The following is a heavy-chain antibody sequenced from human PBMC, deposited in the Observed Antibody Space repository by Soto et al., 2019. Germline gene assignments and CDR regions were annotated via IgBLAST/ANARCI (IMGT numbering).Heavy chain of an antibody. V-gene: IGHV3-7*01. Sequence: PGGSLRLSCVASGFTFTSYWMSWVRQAPGKGLEWVANIKGDGSEKRYVDSVKGRLTISRDNAKNSVYLQMNSLRVEDTALYHCGRDEVRNGVGVWGQGTTVTVSS. CDR3: GRDEVRNGVGV. CDR1: GFTFTSYW. J-gene: IGHJ6*02. CDR2: IKGDGSEK.